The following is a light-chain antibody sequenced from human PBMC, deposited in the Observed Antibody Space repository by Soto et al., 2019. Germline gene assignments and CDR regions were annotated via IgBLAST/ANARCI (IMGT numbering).Light chain of an antibody. CDR1: SRDVGSYNR. CDR3: SSYTTSSTYV. J-gene: IGLJ1*01. Sequence: QSVLTQPPSVSGAPGQSGTISCTGTSRDVGSYNRVSWYQQPPGTAPKLMIYEVSNRPSGVPDRFSGSKSGNTASLTISGLQAEDEADYYCSSYTTSSTYVFGTGTKVTV. V-gene: IGLV2-18*02. CDR2: EVS.